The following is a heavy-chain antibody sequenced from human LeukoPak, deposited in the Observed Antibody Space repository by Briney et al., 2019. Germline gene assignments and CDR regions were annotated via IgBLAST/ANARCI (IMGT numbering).Heavy chain of an antibody. CDR3: ARDCSGGSCDRKDWSDP. J-gene: IGHJ5*02. D-gene: IGHD2-15*01. CDR2: IITMFGAA. Sequence: GAAVKVSCKASRDTFNTLAFSSGRQAPGQGREWMGGIITMFGAANYEQKLQGRVNITADNSARTAYMELRGLTSDDTAVYYCARDCSGGSCDRKDWSDPWGQGTLVTVSS. CDR1: RDTFNTLA. V-gene: IGHV1-69*06.